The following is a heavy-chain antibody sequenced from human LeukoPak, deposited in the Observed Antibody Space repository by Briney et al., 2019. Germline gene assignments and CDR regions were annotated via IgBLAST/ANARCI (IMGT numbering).Heavy chain of an antibody. CDR3: ARHSAGYTTFFDY. Sequence: GGSLRLSCAASGFTLSYYWMAWVRRAPGKGLEWVANIMQDGSEKYYVDSVKGRFTISRDNAKNSLYLQMNSLRAEDTAVYYCARHSAGYTTFFDYWGQGTLVTVSS. CDR1: GFTLSYYW. CDR2: IMQDGSEK. V-gene: IGHV3-7*04. J-gene: IGHJ4*02. D-gene: IGHD5-24*01.